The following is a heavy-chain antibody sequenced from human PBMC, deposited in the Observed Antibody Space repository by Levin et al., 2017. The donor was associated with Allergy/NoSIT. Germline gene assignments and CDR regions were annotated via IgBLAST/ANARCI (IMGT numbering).Heavy chain of an antibody. CDR1: GYTFTSYG. D-gene: IGHD6-19*01. V-gene: IGHV1-18*01. Sequence: GESLKISCKASGYTFTSYGISWVRQAPGQGLEWMGWISAYNGNTNYAQKLQGRVTMTTDTSTSTAYMELRSLRSDDTAVYYCARESRSRGWYYFDYWGQGTLVTVSS. CDR2: ISAYNGNT. J-gene: IGHJ4*02. CDR3: ARESRSRGWYYFDY.